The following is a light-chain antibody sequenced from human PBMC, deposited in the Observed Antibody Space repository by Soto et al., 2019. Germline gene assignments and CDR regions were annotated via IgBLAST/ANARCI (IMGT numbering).Light chain of an antibody. CDR3: SSYTSSNVVV. CDR1: TSDVGGYNY. V-gene: IGLV2-14*01. CDR2: DVS. J-gene: IGLJ2*01. Sequence: QSALTQPASVSGSPGQSITISCTGTTSDVGGYNYVYWYQQHPGKAPKLMIYDVSNRPSGVSNRFSGSKFGNKASLTISGLQAEDEADYYCSSYTSSNVVVFGGGTKLTVL.